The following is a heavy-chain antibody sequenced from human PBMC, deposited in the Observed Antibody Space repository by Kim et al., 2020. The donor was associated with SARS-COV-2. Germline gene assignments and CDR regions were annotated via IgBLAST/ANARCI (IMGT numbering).Heavy chain of an antibody. CDR2: INPSGGST. V-gene: IGHV1-46*01. D-gene: IGHD2-2*02. Sequence: ASVKVSCKASGYTFTSYYMHWVRQAPGQGLEWMGIINPSGGSTSYAQKFQGRVTMTRDTSTSTVYMELSSLRSEDTAVYYCARSEIPARICSSTSCYSAYYYGMDVWGQGTTVTVSS. CDR1: GYTFTSYY. J-gene: IGHJ6*02. CDR3: ARSEIPARICSSTSCYSAYYYGMDV.